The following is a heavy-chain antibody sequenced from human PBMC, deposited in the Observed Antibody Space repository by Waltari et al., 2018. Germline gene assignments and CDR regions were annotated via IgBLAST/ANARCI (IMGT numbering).Heavy chain of an antibody. CDR2: IKHSGST. CDR1: GGSFSGSY. CDR3: ARAYYDYVWGSLAYFDY. V-gene: IGHV4-34*01. J-gene: IGHJ4*02. Sequence: QVQLPQWGAGLLKPSETLSLTCAVYGGSFSGSYWSWIRQTPGKGLEWIGEIKHSGSTNYNPSLKSRVTISVDTSKNQFSLKLSSVTAADTAVYYCARAYYDYVWGSLAYFDYWGQGTLVTVSS. D-gene: IGHD3-16*01.